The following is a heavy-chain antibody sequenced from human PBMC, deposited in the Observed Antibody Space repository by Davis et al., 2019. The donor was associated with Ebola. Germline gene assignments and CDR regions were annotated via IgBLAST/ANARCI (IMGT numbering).Heavy chain of an antibody. Sequence: AASVKVSCKASGYTFTGYYMHWVRQAPGQGLEWMGRINPNSGGTNYAQKFQGRVTMTRDTSISTAYTELSRLRSDDTAVYYCARDGAYGVVYFDYWGQGTLVTVSS. CDR2: INPNSGGT. J-gene: IGHJ4*02. V-gene: IGHV1-2*06. CDR3: ARDGAYGVVYFDY. CDR1: GYTFTGYY. D-gene: IGHD4-17*01.